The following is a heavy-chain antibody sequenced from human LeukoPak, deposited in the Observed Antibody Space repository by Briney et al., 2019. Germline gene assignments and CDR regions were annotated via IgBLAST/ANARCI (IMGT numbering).Heavy chain of an antibody. V-gene: IGHV4-34*01. D-gene: IGHD4-23*01. J-gene: IGHJ4*02. CDR1: GGSFSGYY. CDR3: ARGPSSTAVTYFDY. Sequence: SETLSLTCAVYGGSFSGYYWSWIRQPPGKGLEWIGEINHSGSTNYNPSLKSRVTISVDTSKNQFSLKLSSVTAADTAVYYCARGPSSTAVTYFDYWGQGTLVTVSS. CDR2: INHSGST.